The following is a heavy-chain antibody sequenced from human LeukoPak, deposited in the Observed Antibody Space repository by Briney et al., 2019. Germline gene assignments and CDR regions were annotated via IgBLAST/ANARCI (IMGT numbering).Heavy chain of an antibody. CDR3: AKPYSSGWWGAFDI. D-gene: IGHD6-19*01. Sequence: GGSLRLSCSASGXTFSSYAMSWVRQAPGKGLEWVSAISTSGGSTYYADSVKGRFTISRDNSKDTLFLQMNSLRAEDTAVYYCAKPYSSGWWGAFDIWGQGTMVTVSS. J-gene: IGHJ3*02. V-gene: IGHV3-23*01. CDR2: ISTSGGST. CDR1: GXTFSSYA.